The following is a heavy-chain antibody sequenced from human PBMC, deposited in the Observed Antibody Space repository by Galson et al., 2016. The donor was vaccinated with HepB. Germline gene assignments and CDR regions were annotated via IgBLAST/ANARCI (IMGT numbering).Heavy chain of an antibody. CDR3: ARGVVRGVMGFVFNWFDP. D-gene: IGHD3-10*01. CDR2: ISPSGDT. Sequence: SVKVYCKASGYTFTAYYIHWVRRAPGQGLEWMGWISPSGDTNYGQRFQGRVTMTRDTSISTAYMELSRLRSDDTAVYYCARGVVRGVMGFVFNWFDPWGQGTLVTVSS. CDR1: GYTFTAYY. J-gene: IGHJ5*02. V-gene: IGHV1-2*02.